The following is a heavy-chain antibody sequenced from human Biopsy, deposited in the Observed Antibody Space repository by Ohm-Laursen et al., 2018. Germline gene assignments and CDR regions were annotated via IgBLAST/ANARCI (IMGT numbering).Heavy chain of an antibody. CDR3: ARDGEAKYCKHGVCPSDF. CDR1: GFTSSGFS. CDR2: ISASGNHI. V-gene: IGHV3-21*01. J-gene: IGHJ4*02. Sequence: SLRLSCSASGFTSSGFSMNWVRQAPGKGLEWVSSISASGNHIYYTDSVKGRFTVSRDNGKNSVYLQMNSLRVEDTAVYYCARDGEAKYCKHGVCPSDFWGQGTLVTVSS. D-gene: IGHD2-8*01.